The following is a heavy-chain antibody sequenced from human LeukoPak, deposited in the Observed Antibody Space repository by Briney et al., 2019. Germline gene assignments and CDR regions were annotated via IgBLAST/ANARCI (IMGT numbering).Heavy chain of an antibody. V-gene: IGHV3-11*04. J-gene: IGHJ4*02. CDR1: GFTFSDYY. CDR3: AREAYYDFWSGYSLYFDY. D-gene: IGHD3-3*01. Sequence: GGSLRLSCAASGFTFSDYYMSWLRQAPGKGLEWVSYISSSGSTIYYADSVKGRFTISRDNAKNSLYLQMNSLRAEDTAVYYCAREAYYDFWSGYSLYFDYWGQGTLVTVSS. CDR2: ISSSGSTI.